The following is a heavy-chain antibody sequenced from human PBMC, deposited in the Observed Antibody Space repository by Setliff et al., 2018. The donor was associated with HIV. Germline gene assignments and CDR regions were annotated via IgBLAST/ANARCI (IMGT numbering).Heavy chain of an antibody. CDR2: ITDTGHT. CDR3: ARAPSCIGSNCIFYYYYYYGLDV. CDR1: GGSLTHYY. V-gene: IGHV4-34*01. J-gene: IGHJ6*02. Sequence: LSLTCTVYGGSLTHYYWTWIRQPPGGGLEWIGEITDTGHTNYNSSLQSRVTISLDTSRKQFSLKLTSVTASDAAVYYYARAPSCIGSNCIFYYYYYYGLDVWGHGTTVTVSS. D-gene: IGHD2-15*01.